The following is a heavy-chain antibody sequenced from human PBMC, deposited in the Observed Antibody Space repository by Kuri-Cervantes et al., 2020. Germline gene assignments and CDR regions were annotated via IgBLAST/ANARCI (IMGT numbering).Heavy chain of an antibody. CDR2: ISSSGSTI. CDR3: ARVDYYGSGSYYPLDC. Sequence: GGSLRLSCAASGFTFSSYSMNWVRQAPGKGLEWVSYISSSGSTIYYADSVKGRFAISRDNAKNSLYLQMNSLRAEDTAVYYCARVDYYGSGSYYPLDCWGQGTLVTVSS. D-gene: IGHD3-10*01. CDR1: GFTFSSYS. J-gene: IGHJ4*02. V-gene: IGHV3-48*04.